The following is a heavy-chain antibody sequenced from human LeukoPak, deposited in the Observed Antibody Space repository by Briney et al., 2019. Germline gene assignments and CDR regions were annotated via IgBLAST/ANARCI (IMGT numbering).Heavy chain of an antibody. V-gene: IGHV1-24*01. Sequence: EVSVKVSCKVSGYTLSELSMHWVRQAPGKGLEWMGGFDPEDEETVYAQQFQGRVTMTEDTSTDTAYMELSSLRSEDTAVYYCATVRDYYDNSGYYTYFDYWGQGTLVTVSS. J-gene: IGHJ4*02. D-gene: IGHD3-22*01. CDR1: GYTLSELS. CDR3: ATVRDYYDNSGYYTYFDY. CDR2: FDPEDEET.